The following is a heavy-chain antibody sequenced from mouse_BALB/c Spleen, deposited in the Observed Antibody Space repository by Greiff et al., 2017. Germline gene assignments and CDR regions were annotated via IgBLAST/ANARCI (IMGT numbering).Heavy chain of an antibody. CDR2: IYPGNVNT. CDR1: GYTFTSYY. CDR3: ARDYGSSYVDY. V-gene: IGHV1S56*01. J-gene: IGHJ2*01. Sequence: QVQLQQSGPELVKPGASVRISCKASGYTFTSYYIHWVKQRPGQGLEWIGWIYPGNVNTKYNEKFKGKATLTADKSSSTAYMQLSSLTSEDSAVYFCARDYGSSYVDYWGQGTTLTVSS. D-gene: IGHD1-1*01.